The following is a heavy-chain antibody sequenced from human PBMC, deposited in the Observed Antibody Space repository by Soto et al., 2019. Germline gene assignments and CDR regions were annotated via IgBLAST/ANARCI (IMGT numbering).Heavy chain of an antibody. CDR1: GYSFSDYW. CDR2: IYPGDSDT. J-gene: IGHJ6*02. D-gene: IGHD5-18*01. CDR3: ARQRYRYGHRGHYYYYYGMDV. V-gene: IGHV5-51*01. Sequence: GETLKISCKASGYSFSDYWIGWVRQMPGKGLEWMGIIYPGDSDTRYSPSFQGQVTISADKSISTAYLQWSSLKASDNAMYYCARQRYRYGHRGHYYYYYGMDVWGQGTTVTVSS.